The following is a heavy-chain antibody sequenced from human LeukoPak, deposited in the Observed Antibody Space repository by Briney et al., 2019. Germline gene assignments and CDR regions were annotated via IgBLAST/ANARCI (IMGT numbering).Heavy chain of an antibody. Sequence: GGSLRLSCAASGFTFSSYAMNWVRQAPGKGLEWVSAISDSGDSTYYADSVKGRFTISRDNSKNTLYLQMNSLRAGDTAVYYCAKSGYGDYVDWYFDPWGRGTLVTVSS. D-gene: IGHD4-17*01. J-gene: IGHJ2*01. V-gene: IGHV3-23*01. CDR1: GFTFSSYA. CDR2: ISDSGDST. CDR3: AKSGYGDYVDWYFDP.